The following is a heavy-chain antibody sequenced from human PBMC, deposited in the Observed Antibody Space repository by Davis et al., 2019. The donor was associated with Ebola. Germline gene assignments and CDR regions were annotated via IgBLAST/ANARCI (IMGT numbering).Heavy chain of an antibody. D-gene: IGHD1-7*01. J-gene: IGHJ6*03. CDR3: ARGRDNWNYADMDV. Sequence: ASVKVSCKASGYTFTNYDINWVRQATGQGLEWMGWMNPNSENTGYAQQFQGRVTFTKNTSISTAYMELSSLSSDDTAVYYCARGRDNWNYADMDVWGKGTTVTVSS. CDR1: GYTFTNYD. CDR2: MNPNSENT. V-gene: IGHV1-8*01.